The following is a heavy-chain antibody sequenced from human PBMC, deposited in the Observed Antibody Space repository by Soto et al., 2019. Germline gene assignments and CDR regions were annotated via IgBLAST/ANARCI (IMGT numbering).Heavy chain of an antibody. V-gene: IGHV4-30-2*01. CDR1: GGSISSGGYS. CDR3: ARWVDGSSGYGDY. CDR2: IYHSGST. J-gene: IGHJ4*02. Sequence: QLQLQESGSGLVKPSQTLSLTCAVSGGSISSGGYSWSWIRQPPGKGLEWIGYIYHSGSTYYNPSLKSRVPISVDRSKNQFSLKLSSVTAADTAVYYCARWVDGSSGYGDYWGQGTLVTVSS. D-gene: IGHD3-22*01.